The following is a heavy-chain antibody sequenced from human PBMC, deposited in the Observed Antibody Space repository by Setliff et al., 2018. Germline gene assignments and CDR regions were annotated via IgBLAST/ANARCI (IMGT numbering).Heavy chain of an antibody. V-gene: IGHV4-31*03. CDR2: IYYSGSTS. CDR3: ARRSSGSWFFDY. Sequence: PSETLSLTCTVSGGSISSGGYYWSWIRQHPGKGLEWIGYIYYSGSTSYYNPSLKSRVTISVDTSKNQFSLKLSSVTAADTAVYYCARRSSGSWFFDYWGQGTLVTGSS. CDR1: GGSISSGGYY. D-gene: IGHD6-13*01. J-gene: IGHJ4*02.